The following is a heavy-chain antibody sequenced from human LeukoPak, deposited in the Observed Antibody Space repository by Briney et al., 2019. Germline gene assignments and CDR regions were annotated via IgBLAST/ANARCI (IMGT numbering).Heavy chain of an antibody. J-gene: IGHJ4*02. CDR1: GFTFSSYW. CDR3: ARETDLRYFDWAYFDY. V-gene: IGHV3-74*01. CDR2: INTNGSPT. D-gene: IGHD3-9*01. Sequence: GGSLRLSCAASGFTFSSYWMHWVRQAPGKGLVWVARINTNGSPTQYADSVKGRFTISRDNAKNSLYLQMNSLRAEDTAVYYCARETDLRYFDWAYFDYWGQGTLVTVSS.